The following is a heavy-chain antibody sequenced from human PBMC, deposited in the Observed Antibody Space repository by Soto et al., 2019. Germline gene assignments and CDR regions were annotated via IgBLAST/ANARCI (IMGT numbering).Heavy chain of an antibody. D-gene: IGHD3-22*01. V-gene: IGHV3-21*01. CDR3: ARDDLYDSTGYDS. CDR1: GFTFRDFT. Sequence: EVHLVESGGGLVKPGGSLRLSCAASGFTFRDFTMNWVRQAPGKGLEWVSSISSSGTFKYYADSLGGRFTISRDHAKNSLYLQLNSLRGEDTSMYYCARDDLYDSTGYDSWGQGTLVTV. J-gene: IGHJ5*02. CDR2: ISSSGTFK.